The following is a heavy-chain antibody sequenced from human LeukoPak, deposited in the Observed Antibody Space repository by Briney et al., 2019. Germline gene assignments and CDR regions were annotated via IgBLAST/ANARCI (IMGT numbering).Heavy chain of an antibody. CDR2: ISGSGGST. CDR3: AKRYSTSLAFDI. D-gene: IGHD6-13*01. V-gene: IGHV3-23*01. Sequence: PGGSLRLSCAASGFTFSSYAMNWVRQAPGKGLEWVSAISGSGGSTHYADSVKGRFTISRDNSKNTLYLQMNSLRAEDTAVYYCAKRYSTSLAFDIWGQGTMVSVSS. J-gene: IGHJ3*02. CDR1: GFTFSSYA.